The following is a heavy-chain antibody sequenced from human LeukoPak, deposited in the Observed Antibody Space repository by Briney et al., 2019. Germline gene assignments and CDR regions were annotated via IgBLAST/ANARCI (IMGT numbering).Heavy chain of an antibody. Sequence: SETLSLTCTVSGGSISSYYWSWIRQPPGKGLEWIGYIYYSGSTYYNPSLKSRVTISVDTSKNQFSLKLSSVTAADTAVYYCARAPRFGVVIYYYYYMDVWGKGTTVTVSS. CDR1: GGSISSYY. D-gene: IGHD3-3*01. CDR3: ARAPRFGVVIYYYYYMDV. CDR2: IYYSGST. V-gene: IGHV4-59*12. J-gene: IGHJ6*03.